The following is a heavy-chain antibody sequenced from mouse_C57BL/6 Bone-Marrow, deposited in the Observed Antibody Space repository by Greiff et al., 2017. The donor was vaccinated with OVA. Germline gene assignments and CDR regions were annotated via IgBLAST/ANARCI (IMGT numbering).Heavy chain of an antibody. V-gene: IGHV1-64*01. Sequence: QVQLKQPGAELVKPGVSVKLSCKSSGYTFTSYWMHWVKQRPGQGLEWIGMIHPNSGSTNYNEKFKSKATLTVDNSSSTAYMQLSSLTSEDSAVYYCARGGFYYSNYVGWYFDVWGTGTTVTVSS. D-gene: IGHD2-5*01. CDR1: GYTFTSYW. CDR3: ARGGFYYSNYVGWYFDV. CDR2: IHPNSGST. J-gene: IGHJ1*03.